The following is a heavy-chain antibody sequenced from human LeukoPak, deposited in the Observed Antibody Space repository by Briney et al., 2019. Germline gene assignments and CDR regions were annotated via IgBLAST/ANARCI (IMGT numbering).Heavy chain of an antibody. CDR2: IYSSGGST. V-gene: IGHV3-66*01. CDR3: ARGRRSTVTAFDY. J-gene: IGHJ4*02. D-gene: IGHD4-17*01. Sequence: PGGSLRLSCAASGFTGSSKYMSWVRQAPGKGLEWVSVIYSSGGSTYYADSVKGRFTISRDNSKNMLYLQMNSLRAEDTAVYYCARGRRSTVTAFDYWGQGTLVTVSS. CDR1: GFTGSSKY.